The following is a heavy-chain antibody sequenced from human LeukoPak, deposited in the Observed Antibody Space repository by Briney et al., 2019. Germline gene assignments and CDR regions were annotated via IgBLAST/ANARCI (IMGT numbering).Heavy chain of an antibody. D-gene: IGHD3-3*01. CDR3: ASCYDFWSGYSSDAFDI. Sequence: GWSLRLSCAASGFTFSDYYMSWIRQAPGKGLDWVSHISSSGSTIYYADSVKGRFTISREHAKDSLYLQMNLLRAEDTAVYYCASCYDFWSGYSSDAFDIWGQGTMVTVSS. CDR1: GFTFSDYY. J-gene: IGHJ3*02. V-gene: IGHV3-11*04. CDR2: ISSSGSTI.